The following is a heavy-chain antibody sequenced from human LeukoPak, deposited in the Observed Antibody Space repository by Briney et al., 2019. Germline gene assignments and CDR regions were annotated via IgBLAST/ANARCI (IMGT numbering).Heavy chain of an antibody. D-gene: IGHD3-22*01. CDR1: GFTFNNYG. CDR2: ISYDGSNK. CDR3: ARDLRYYGSSGYPNAPPPETSNDI. V-gene: IGHV3-30*03. Sequence: PGGSLRLSCAASGFTFNNYGMHWVRQAPGKGLEWVAVISYDGSNKYYADSVKGRFTISRDNSKNTLYLQMNSLRAEDTAVYYCARDLRYYGSSGYPNAPPPETSNDIWGQGTMVTVSS. J-gene: IGHJ3*02.